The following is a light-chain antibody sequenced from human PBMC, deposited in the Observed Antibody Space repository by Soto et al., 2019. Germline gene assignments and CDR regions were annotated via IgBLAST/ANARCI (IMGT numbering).Light chain of an antibody. J-gene: IGKJ4*01. V-gene: IGKV3-11*01. CDR2: DAS. CDR1: PSVSNS. Sequence: ESVLTQSPATLSLSPGERATLSCRASPSVSNSLAWYQHKPGQAPRLLIYDASNSATGVPTRFSGSASGTAFTLTISSLEPEDFAVYYCQQRNQWPPVTFGGGTRVESK. CDR3: QQRNQWPPVT.